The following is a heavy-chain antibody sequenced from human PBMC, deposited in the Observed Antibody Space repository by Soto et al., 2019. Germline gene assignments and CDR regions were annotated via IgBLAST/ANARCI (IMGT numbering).Heavy chain of an antibody. V-gene: IGHV4-4*02. D-gene: IGHD3-9*01. CDR2: ISHSGTS. Sequence: QVQLQESGPGLVKPSRTLSLTCAVSGGSISSSHWCTWVRQSPGKGLEYIGEISHSGTSNSNPSLKSRVTLSVDKSKNHFSLTLTSVTAADKAVYYCARVVLTITRDAFDAWGQGTLVIVSS. J-gene: IGHJ3*01. CDR1: GGSISSSHW. CDR3: ARVVLTITRDAFDA.